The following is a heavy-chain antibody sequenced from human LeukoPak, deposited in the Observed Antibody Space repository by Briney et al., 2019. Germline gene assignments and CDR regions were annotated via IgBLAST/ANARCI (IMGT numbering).Heavy chain of an antibody. V-gene: IGHV4-34*01. D-gene: IGHD6-13*01. Sequence: SETLSLTCAVYGGSFSGYYWSWIRQPPGKGLEWIGEISHSGSTNYNPSLKSRVTISVDTSKNQFSLKLSSVTAADTAVYYCARGRQQDYWGQGTLVTVSS. J-gene: IGHJ4*02. CDR2: ISHSGST. CDR3: ARGRQQDY. CDR1: GGSFSGYY.